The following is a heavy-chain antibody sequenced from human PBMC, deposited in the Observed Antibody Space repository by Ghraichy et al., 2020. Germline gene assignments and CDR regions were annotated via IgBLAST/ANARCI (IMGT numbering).Heavy chain of an antibody. CDR3: ARVAYYYDSSGYRYFDY. J-gene: IGHJ4*02. Sequence: ASVKVSYKASGYTLTNYGISWVRQAPGQGLEWMGWISAYNANTNYAQKLQGRVTMTTDTSTSTAYMELRSLRSDDTAVYYCARVAYYYDSSGYRYFDYWGQGTLVTVSS. V-gene: IGHV1-18*04. CDR2: ISAYNANT. D-gene: IGHD3-22*01. CDR1: GYTLTNYG.